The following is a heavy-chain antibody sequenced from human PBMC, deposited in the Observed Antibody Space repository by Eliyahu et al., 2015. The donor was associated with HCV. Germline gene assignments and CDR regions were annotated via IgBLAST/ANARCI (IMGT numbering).Heavy chain of an antibody. Sequence: EVPVVESGGGLVQPGGSLXLSCAASGFTASSYWMHWVRQAPGRGLVWVSRINPDGRTTNYGDSVRGRFTISRDNAKNTLYLQMNSLGADDTAVYYCARDFGGPLDYWGQGTLVTVSS. CDR3: ARDFGGPLDY. D-gene: IGHD3-10*01. CDR1: GFTASSYW. V-gene: IGHV3-74*01. J-gene: IGHJ4*02. CDR2: INPDGRTT.